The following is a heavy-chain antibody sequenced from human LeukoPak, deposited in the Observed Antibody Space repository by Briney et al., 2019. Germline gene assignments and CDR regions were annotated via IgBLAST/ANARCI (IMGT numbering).Heavy chain of an antibody. Sequence: SETLSLTCSVSGGSISPYYWSWIRQPPGKGLEWIGYIHYSGRTNYSPSLKSRVTISVDTSKNQFSLKLTSGTAADTAVYYCARLVVTSGLDWFDPWGQGTLVTVSS. CDR1: GGSISPYY. CDR2: IHYSGRT. J-gene: IGHJ5*02. D-gene: IGHD3-22*01. CDR3: ARLVVTSGLDWFDP. V-gene: IGHV4-59*08.